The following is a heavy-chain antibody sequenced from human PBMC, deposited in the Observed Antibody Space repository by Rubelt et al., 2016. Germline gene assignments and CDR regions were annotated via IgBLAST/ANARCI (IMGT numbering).Heavy chain of an antibody. D-gene: IGHD5-24*01. Sequence: GEGLEWVAVISYDGSNKYYADSVKGRFIISRDNSKNTLYLQMNSLRAEDTAVYYCAREYGDGYNFDYWGQGTLVTVSS. V-gene: IGHV3-30*04. CDR3: AREYGDGYNFDY. CDR2: ISYDGSNK. J-gene: IGHJ4*02.